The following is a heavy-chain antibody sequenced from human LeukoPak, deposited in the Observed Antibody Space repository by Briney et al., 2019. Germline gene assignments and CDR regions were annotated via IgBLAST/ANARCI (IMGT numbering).Heavy chain of an antibody. J-gene: IGHJ4*02. CDR1: GGSISPYY. D-gene: IGHD5-18*01. Sequence: SETLSLTCTVSGGSISPYYWGWIRQPPGKGLEFIGFMHYSGSANYHPSLKSRVSISLDTSKNQFSLNLSSVAAADTAMYFCARGNGEYAYGYYFDYWGQGSLVTVSS. CDR3: ARGNGEYAYGYYFDY. V-gene: IGHV4-59*01. CDR2: MHYSGSA.